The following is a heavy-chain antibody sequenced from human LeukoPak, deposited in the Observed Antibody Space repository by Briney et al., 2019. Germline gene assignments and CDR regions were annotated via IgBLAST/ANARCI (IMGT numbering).Heavy chain of an antibody. CDR2: IAYDGTNI. CDR3: TSATFEVGGAVDY. Sequence: GRSLRLSCAASQFTFNIYPMHWVRQAPGKGLEWVAAIAYDGTNIFYADSVRGRFTISRDNSKSALFLEMNSLRTEDTAVYYCTSATFEVGGAVDYWGQGTLVTVSS. CDR1: QFTFNIYP. J-gene: IGHJ4*02. V-gene: IGHV3-30-3*01. D-gene: IGHD3-3*01.